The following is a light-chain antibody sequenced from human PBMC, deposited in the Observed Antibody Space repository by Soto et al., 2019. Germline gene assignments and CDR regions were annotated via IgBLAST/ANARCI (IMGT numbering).Light chain of an antibody. CDR1: QTIGTW. CDR3: QQYYTYRYT. CDR2: DAS. V-gene: IGKV1-5*01. J-gene: IGKJ2*01. Sequence: DIPMTQSPSTLYASVGDRVIITCRASQTIGTWLAWYQQKSGKAPNLLIYDASTLQTGVSSRFSGSASGTEFTLTINNLQPDDFGTFYCQQYYTYRYTFGQGTKVEVK.